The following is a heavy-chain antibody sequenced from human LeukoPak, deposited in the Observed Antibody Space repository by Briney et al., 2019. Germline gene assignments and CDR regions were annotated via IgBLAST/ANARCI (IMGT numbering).Heavy chain of an antibody. CDR1: GFIFSVYS. V-gene: IGHV3-21*01. J-gene: IGHJ4*02. Sequence: GGSLRLSCAASGFIFSVYSMNWVRQAPGKGLEWVSSISRSSDYIYYADSVKGRFTISRDDAKNSLYLQMSSLGAEDTAVYYCVRSGGSYSDYWGQGMLDTVSS. CDR2: ISRSSDYI. CDR3: VRSGGSYSDY. D-gene: IGHD1-26*01.